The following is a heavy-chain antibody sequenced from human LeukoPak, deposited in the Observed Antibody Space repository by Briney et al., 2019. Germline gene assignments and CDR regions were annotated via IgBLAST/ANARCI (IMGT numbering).Heavy chain of an antibody. CDR2: IRYNIENT. J-gene: IGHJ4*02. V-gene: IGHV3-23*01. CDR3: AKDRGKTVAQFDY. Sequence: GGSLRLSCAASGFTYSNYAMGWVRQAPGKGPEWVSSIRYNIENTHYADAVQGRFTISRDNSKNTLYLQMNSLRAEDTAVYYCAKDRGKTVAQFDYWGQGTLVTVSS. D-gene: IGHD4-23*01. CDR1: GFTYSNYA.